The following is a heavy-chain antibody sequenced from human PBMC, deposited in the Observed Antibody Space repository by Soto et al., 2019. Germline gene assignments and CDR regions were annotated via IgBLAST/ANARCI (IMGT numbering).Heavy chain of an antibody. CDR1: GYTFTNYD. Sequence: QVQLVQSGAEVKRPGASVKVSCKASGYTFTNYDVAWVRRAPGQWLQWMGWISISKGKTYYEQSFQGRVTMTTDTVTTTGYMEVRSLRSDDTAVYYCARKGYIGNLGLDVWGQVTTVTVSS. CDR2: ISISKGKT. CDR3: ARKGYIGNLGLDV. J-gene: IGHJ6*02. V-gene: IGHV1-18*01. D-gene: IGHD5-12*01.